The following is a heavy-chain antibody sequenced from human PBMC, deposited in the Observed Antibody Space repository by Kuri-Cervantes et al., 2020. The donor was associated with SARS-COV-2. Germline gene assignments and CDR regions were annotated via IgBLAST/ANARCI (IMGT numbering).Heavy chain of an antibody. D-gene: IGHD6-13*01. CDR1: GFTFSSYE. CDR3: AKAPSSSFYGMDV. Sequence: GESLKISCAASGFTFSSYETNWVRQAPGKGLEWVSYISSSGSTIYYADSVKGRFTISRDNAKNSLYLQMNSLGAEDTALYYCAKAPSSSFYGMDVWGQGTTVTVSS. V-gene: IGHV3-48*03. CDR2: ISSSGSTI. J-gene: IGHJ6*02.